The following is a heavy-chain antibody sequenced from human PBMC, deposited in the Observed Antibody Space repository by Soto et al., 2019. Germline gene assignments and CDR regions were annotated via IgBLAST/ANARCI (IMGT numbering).Heavy chain of an antibody. D-gene: IGHD3-10*01. V-gene: IGHV1-18*01. CDR3: ARDGSLYYYGSGAGYGYDY. J-gene: IGHJ4*02. Sequence: ASVKVSCKASGYTFTSYGISWVRQAPGQGLEWMGWISAYNGNTNYAQKLQGRVTMTTDTSTSTAYMELRSLRSDDTAVYYCARDGSLYYYGSGAGYGYDYWGQGTRVTVSS. CDR2: ISAYNGNT. CDR1: GYTFTSYG.